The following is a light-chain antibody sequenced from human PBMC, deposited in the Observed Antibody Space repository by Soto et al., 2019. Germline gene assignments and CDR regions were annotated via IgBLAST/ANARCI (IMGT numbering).Light chain of an antibody. V-gene: IGKV3-15*01. Sequence: VVMTQSPATLSVSPGDRVSVSCRASQSVTTNIAWYKHTPGQSPRLLSSGASTGASGIPPRFSGSGSGTEFTLTIDRLKSADFAVYYCQQYDRWPVTFGQGTKVDIK. J-gene: IGKJ1*01. CDR1: QSVTTN. CDR2: GAS. CDR3: QQYDRWPVT.